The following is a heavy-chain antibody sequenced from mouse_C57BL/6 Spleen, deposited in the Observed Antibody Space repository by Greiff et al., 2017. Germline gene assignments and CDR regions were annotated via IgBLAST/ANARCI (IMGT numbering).Heavy chain of an antibody. D-gene: IGHD2-3*01. CDR3: AREGIYDGYYYAMDY. J-gene: IGHJ4*01. V-gene: IGHV1-19*01. CDR1: GYTFTDYY. Sequence: SGPVLVKPGASVKMSCKASGYTFTDYYMNWVKQSHGKSLEWIGVINPYNGGTSYNQKFKGKATLTVDKSSSTAYMELNSLTSEDSAVYYCAREGIYDGYYYAMDYWGQGTSVTVSS. CDR2: INPYNGGT.